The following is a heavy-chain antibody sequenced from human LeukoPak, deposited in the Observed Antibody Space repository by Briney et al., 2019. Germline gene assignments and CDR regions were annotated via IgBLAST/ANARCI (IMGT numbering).Heavy chain of an antibody. J-gene: IGHJ4*02. CDR1: GFTFSSYS. CDR2: ISTSSRTI. Sequence: GGSLRLSCAASGFTFSSYSMNWVREAPGKGLGWVSYISTSSRTIYYADSVKGRFTISRDNSKNTLYLQMNSLRAEDTAVYYCARDPNWGAILHYWGQGTLVTVSS. V-gene: IGHV3-48*01. D-gene: IGHD7-27*01. CDR3: ARDPNWGAILHY.